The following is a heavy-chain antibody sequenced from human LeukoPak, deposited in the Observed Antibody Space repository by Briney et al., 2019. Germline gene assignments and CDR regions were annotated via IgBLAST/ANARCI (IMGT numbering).Heavy chain of an antibody. Sequence: SLRLPWSASGFTFDDFAMHLVRQAPGKGLEGVPGISWNSGCIGYVDSVKGRFTISRDNAKNSLYQQMHSLRPEDTALYYCAKAGYGGDNFAYWGQGTLVTVSS. V-gene: IGHV3-9*01. CDR1: GFTFDDFA. CDR2: ISWNSGCI. CDR3: AKAGYGGDNFAY. D-gene: IGHD1-26*01. J-gene: IGHJ4*02.